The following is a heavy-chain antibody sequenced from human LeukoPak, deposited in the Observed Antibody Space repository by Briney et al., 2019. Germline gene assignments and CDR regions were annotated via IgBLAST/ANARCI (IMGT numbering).Heavy chain of an antibody. J-gene: IGHJ4*02. CDR3: AREKGQLGSGRGYFDY. CDR2: IHYTGST. Sequence: SETLSLTCTVSAGSISSYYWSWIRQPPGKGLEWIGYIHYTGSTNSNPSLKSRVTISVDTSKNQFSLKLSSVTAADTAVYYCAREKGQLGSGRGYFDYWGQGTLVTVSS. CDR1: AGSISSYY. V-gene: IGHV4-59*01. D-gene: IGHD6-13*01.